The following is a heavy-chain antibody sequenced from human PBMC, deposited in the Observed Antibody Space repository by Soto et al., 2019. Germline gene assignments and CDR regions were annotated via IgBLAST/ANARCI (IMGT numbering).Heavy chain of an antibody. CDR3: ARGTAMVTYYFDY. J-gene: IGHJ4*02. CDR1: GGSISSYY. Sequence: SETLSLTCTVSGGSISSYYWSWIRQPPGKGLEWIGYIYYSGSTNYNPSIKSRVTISVDTSKNQFSLKLSSVTAADTAVYYCARGTAMVTYYFDYWGQGTLVTV. V-gene: IGHV4-59*08. CDR2: IYYSGST. D-gene: IGHD5-18*01.